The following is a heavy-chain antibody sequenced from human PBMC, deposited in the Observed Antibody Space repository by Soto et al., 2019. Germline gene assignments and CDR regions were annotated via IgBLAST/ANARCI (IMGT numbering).Heavy chain of an antibody. J-gene: IGHJ5*02. Sequence: SSETLSLTCTVSGGSISSGDYYWSWIRQPPGKGLEWIGYIYYSGSTYYNPSLKSRVTISVDTSKNQFSLKLSSVTAADTAVYYCAREIQGYCSGGSCYSDTYNWFDPWGQGTLVTVSS. D-gene: IGHD2-15*01. CDR2: IYYSGST. CDR1: GGSISSGDYY. V-gene: IGHV4-30-4*01. CDR3: AREIQGYCSGGSCYSDTYNWFDP.